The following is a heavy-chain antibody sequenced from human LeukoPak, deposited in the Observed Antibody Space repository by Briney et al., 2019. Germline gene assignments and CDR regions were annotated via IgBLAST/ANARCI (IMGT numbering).Heavy chain of an antibody. Sequence: GGSLRLSCAASGNYWMHWVRQAPGKGLVWVSHINGDGSWTTYADSVKGRFTISRDNAKNSLYLQMNSLRAEDTAVYYCARRAGLGDYDYWGQGTLVTVSS. CDR1: GNYW. V-gene: IGHV3-74*01. CDR2: INGDGSWT. J-gene: IGHJ4*02. D-gene: IGHD3-16*01. CDR3: ARRAGLGDYDY.